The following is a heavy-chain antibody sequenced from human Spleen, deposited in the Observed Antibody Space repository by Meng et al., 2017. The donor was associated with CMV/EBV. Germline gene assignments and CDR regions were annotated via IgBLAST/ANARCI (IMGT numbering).Heavy chain of an antibody. V-gene: IGHV3-53*01. D-gene: IGHD3-10*01. CDR2: IYSGGST. J-gene: IGHJ6*02. Sequence: GGSLRLSCAASGFIVSSNYMSWVRQAPGKGLEWVSVIYSGGSTLYADSVKGRFTISRDNAKNSLYLQMNSLRAEDTALYYCAGDPLAGGMDVWGQGTTVTVSS. CDR3: AGDPLAGGMDV. CDR1: GFIVSSNY.